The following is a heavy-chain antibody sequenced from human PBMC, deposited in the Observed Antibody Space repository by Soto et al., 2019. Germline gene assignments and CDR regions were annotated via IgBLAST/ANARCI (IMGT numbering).Heavy chain of an antibody. D-gene: IGHD6-25*01. J-gene: IGHJ4*02. CDR1: GFTFSTYD. CDR3: RKDLGDSSADDGADY. V-gene: IGHV3-30*18. Sequence: QVQLVESGGGVVQPGRSLRLSCAASGFTFSTYDMHWVRQAPGKGLEWVAVISSDGSNEYYADSVKGRFTISRDNSKNSLYERMNSLRAEAAAVSYCRKDLGDSSADDGADYWGQGTLVTVSS. CDR2: ISSDGSNE.